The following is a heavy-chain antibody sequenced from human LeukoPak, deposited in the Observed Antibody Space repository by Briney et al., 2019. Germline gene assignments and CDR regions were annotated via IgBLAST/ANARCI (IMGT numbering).Heavy chain of an antibody. CDR1: GFTFSSYG. CDR3: ARDGGCSSTSCHTAFDY. V-gene: IGHV3-33*01. Sequence: GRSLRLSCAASGFTFSSYGMHWVRQAPGKGLEWVAVIWYDGSNKYYADSVKGRFTISRDNSKNTLYLQMNSLRAEDTAVYYCARDGGCSSTSCHTAFDYWGQGTLVTVSS. CDR2: IWYDGSNK. D-gene: IGHD2-2*02. J-gene: IGHJ4*02.